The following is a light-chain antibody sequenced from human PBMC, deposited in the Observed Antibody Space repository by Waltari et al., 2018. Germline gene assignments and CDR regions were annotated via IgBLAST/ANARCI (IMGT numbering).Light chain of an antibody. J-gene: IGLJ1*01. CDR1: SSDVGGYNY. CDR3: SSYAGSNIYV. CDR2: EVS. V-gene: IGLV2-8*01. Sequence: QSALTQPPSASGPPGQSVTISCTGTSSDVGGYNYVPWYQQHPGKAPKLMIYEVSWRPSGVPNRFSGSKSGNTASLTVSGLQAEDEADYYCSSYAGSNIYVFGTGTKVTVL.